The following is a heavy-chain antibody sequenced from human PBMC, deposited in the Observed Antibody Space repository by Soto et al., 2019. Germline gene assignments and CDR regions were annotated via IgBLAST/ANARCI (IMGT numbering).Heavy chain of an antibody. D-gene: IGHD3-10*01. CDR1: GFTFSRYA. V-gene: IGHV3-23*01. CDR3: TTGEEKNPGWFGKFAY. CDR2: ISGSGGAT. Sequence: EVQVLESGGALVQSGGSLRLSCAASGFTFSRYAMAWVSQAPGKGLEWVSAISGSGGATFYADSVKARFTIPRENCKATLYLQMKSLRDEDTAVYFCTTGEEKNPGWFGKFAYWGQGTLVTVSS. J-gene: IGHJ4*02.